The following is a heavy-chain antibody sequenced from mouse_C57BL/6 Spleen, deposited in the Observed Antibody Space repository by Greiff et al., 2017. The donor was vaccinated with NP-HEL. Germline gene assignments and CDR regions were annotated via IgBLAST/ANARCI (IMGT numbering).Heavy chain of an antibody. CDR2: IYPGSGNT. V-gene: IGHV1-76*01. CDR1: GYTFTDYY. D-gene: IGHD3-2*02. CDR3: ARSDSSGYADYFDY. Sequence: VKLQESGAELVRPGASVKLSCKASGYTFTDYYINWVKQRPGQGLEWIARIYPGSGNTYYNEKFKGKATLTAEKSSSTAYMQLSSLTSEDSAVYFCARSDSSGYADYFDYWGQGTTLTVSS. J-gene: IGHJ2*01.